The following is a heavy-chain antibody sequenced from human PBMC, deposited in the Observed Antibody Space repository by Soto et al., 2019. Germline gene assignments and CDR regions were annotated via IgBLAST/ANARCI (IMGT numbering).Heavy chain of an antibody. CDR3: ARNYYQSKVYGY. CDR2: INDSGST. J-gene: IGHJ4*02. D-gene: IGHD2-8*01. Sequence: PAETLSLTCTVSGGSISSGGYYWSWIRQHPGKGLEWIGYINDSGSTNYNPSLKSRITISSETYKKQLCLKLSSVTAEDTAVYYCARNYYQSKVYGYWGQGTLVTVSS. CDR1: GGSISSGGYY. V-gene: IGHV4-31*03.